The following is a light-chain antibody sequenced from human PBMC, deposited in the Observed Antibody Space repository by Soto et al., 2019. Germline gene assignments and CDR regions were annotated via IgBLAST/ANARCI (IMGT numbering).Light chain of an antibody. V-gene: IGLV2-11*01. CDR2: DVI. CDR3: CSYAGDYTFV. CDR1: TSDVGVYKY. Sequence: QSALIQPRSVSGSPGQSVTISCTGTTSDVGVYKYVSWYRQLPGKAPKLMIYDVITRPSGVSDRFSGSKSGNTASLTLSGLQAVADAHYYRCSYAGDYTFVFGTGTKLTVL. J-gene: IGLJ1*01.